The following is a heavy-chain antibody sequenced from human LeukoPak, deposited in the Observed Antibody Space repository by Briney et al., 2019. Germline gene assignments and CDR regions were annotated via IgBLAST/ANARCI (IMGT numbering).Heavy chain of an antibody. CDR1: GYTFIDYY. Sequence: GASVKVSCKASGYTFIDYYMHWVRQAPGQGLEWMGWVNPKSGGTHYAQKFQGRVTMTRNTSISTAYMELSSLRSEDTAVYYCARVWGVYLDYWGQGTLVTVSS. V-gene: IGHV1-2*02. D-gene: IGHD2-8*01. CDR3: ARVWGVYLDY. CDR2: VNPKSGGT. J-gene: IGHJ4*02.